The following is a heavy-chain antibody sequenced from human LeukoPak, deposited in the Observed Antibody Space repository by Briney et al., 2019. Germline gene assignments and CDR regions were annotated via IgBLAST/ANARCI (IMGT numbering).Heavy chain of an antibody. J-gene: IGHJ4*02. D-gene: IGHD6-19*01. CDR2: ISGGDGSS. CDR1: GXTFAGNA. CDR3: AKNFKQWLVPPDY. V-gene: IGHV3-23*01. Sequence: GGSLRLSCATSGXTFAGNAMSWVRQAPGKGLGWVSGISGGDGSSHYADSVKGRFTISADNSKNTLYLQMNSLRGEDTAVYYCAKNFKQWLVPPDYWGQGTLVTVSS.